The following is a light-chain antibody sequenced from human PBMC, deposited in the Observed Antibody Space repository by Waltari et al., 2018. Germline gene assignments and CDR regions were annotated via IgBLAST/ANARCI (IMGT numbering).Light chain of an antibody. CDR2: QAS. CDR1: QNINDW. CDR3: QQYNTYTYT. J-gene: IGKJ2*01. V-gene: IGKV1-5*03. Sequence: DIQMTQSPSTLSASVGDRVTITCRASQNINDWLAWYQQKPGKAPKVLIYQASNLESGVPSRFSGSGSGTDFTLTISSLQPDDFATYYCQQYNTYTYTFGQGTKLEIK.